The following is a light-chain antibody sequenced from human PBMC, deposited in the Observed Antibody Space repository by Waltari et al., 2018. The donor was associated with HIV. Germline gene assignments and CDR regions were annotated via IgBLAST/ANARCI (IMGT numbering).Light chain of an antibody. CDR2: SNS. J-gene: IGLJ1*01. V-gene: IGLV1-44*01. CDR3: AAWDDSLKGGA. Sequence: QSVLTQPPSASGTPGQRVAISCSGSSSNIGSNTVHWYRQLPATAPKLLSSSNSHRPSGVHDRCSGPTASASASLVISGRQSEDEADYYCAAWDDSLKGGAFGTGTKVTVL. CDR1: SSNIGSNT.